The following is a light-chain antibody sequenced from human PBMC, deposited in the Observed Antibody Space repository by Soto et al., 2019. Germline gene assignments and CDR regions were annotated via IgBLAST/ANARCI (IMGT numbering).Light chain of an antibody. V-gene: IGLV2-14*03. CDR2: GVS. Sequence: QSVLTQPASVSGSPGQSITISCAGTSSDIGGSNYVSWYQQHPCKAPKLMIYGVSNRPSGVSNRFSGSKSGNTASLTISGLQAEDEADYFCYSSRSSSSTFYVFGTGTKVTVL. CDR3: YSSRSSSSTFYV. CDR1: SSDIGGSNY. J-gene: IGLJ1*01.